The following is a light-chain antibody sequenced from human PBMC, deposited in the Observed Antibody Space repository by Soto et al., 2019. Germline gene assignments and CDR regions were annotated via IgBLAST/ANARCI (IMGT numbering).Light chain of an antibody. V-gene: IGKV4-1*01. CDR2: WAS. J-gene: IGKJ1*01. Sequence: DIVMTQSPDSLAVSLGERATINCKSSQSVLYSPNNKNYLAWYQQKPRQPPKLLIYWASTRESGVPDRFSGSGSGTDFTLTISSLQAEDVAVYYCQQYYSTLRVFGQGTKVEIK. CDR1: QSVLYSPNNKNY. CDR3: QQYYSTLRV.